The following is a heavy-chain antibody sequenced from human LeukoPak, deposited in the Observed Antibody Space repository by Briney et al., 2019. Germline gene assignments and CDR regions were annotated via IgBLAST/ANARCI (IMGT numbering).Heavy chain of an antibody. CDR2: IISDGSST. V-gene: IGHV3-74*01. Sequence: VGSLRLSCAASVFTFSSHWMHWVRQAPGKGLVWVSRIISDGSSTSYADSVKGRFTISRDNAKNTLYLQMNSLRAEDTAVYYCARGYVPGSDRQWDYWGQGILVTVSS. J-gene: IGHJ4*02. D-gene: IGHD3-10*01. CDR1: VFTFSSHW. CDR3: ARGYVPGSDRQWDY.